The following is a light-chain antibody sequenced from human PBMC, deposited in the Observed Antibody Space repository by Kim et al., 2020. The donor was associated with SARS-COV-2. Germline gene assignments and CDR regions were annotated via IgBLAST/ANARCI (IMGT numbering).Light chain of an antibody. Sequence: ASVGDKVTITCRASHDINIYLAWYQQKPGKVPKLLIDAASVLQSGVPSRFSGSGSQTEFTLTISSLQPDDVATYYCQKYDNDPWTFGQGTKVDIK. CDR1: HDINIY. J-gene: IGKJ1*01. CDR3: QKYDNDPWT. CDR2: AAS. V-gene: IGKV1-27*01.